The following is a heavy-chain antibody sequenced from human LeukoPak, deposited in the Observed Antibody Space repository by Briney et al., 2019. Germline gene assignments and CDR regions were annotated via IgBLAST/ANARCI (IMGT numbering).Heavy chain of an antibody. J-gene: IGHJ6*02. Sequence: SETLSLTCTVSGGSISSYYWSWIRQPAGKGLEWIGRIYTSGSTNYNPSLKSRVTMSVDTSKNQSSLKLSSVTAADTAVYYCARGYQQLVGPYYYYGMDVWGQGTTVTVSS. D-gene: IGHD6-13*01. CDR1: GGSISSYY. CDR3: ARGYQQLVGPYYYYGMDV. CDR2: IYTSGST. V-gene: IGHV4-4*07.